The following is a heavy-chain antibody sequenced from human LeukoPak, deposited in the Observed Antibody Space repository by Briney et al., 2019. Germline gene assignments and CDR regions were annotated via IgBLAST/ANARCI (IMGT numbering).Heavy chain of an antibody. D-gene: IGHD7-27*01. CDR2: ISYDGSNK. V-gene: IGHV3-30-3*01. J-gene: IGHJ4*02. CDR3: AKDLLGFY. CDR1: GFTFSSYA. Sequence: GRSLRLSCAASGFTFSSYAMHWVRQAPGKGLEWVAVISYDGSNKYYADSVKGRFTISRDNSKNTLYLQMNSLRAEDTAVYYCAKDLLGFYWGQGTLVTVSS.